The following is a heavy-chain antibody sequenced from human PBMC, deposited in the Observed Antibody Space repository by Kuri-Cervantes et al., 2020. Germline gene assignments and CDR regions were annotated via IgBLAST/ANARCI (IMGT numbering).Heavy chain of an antibody. J-gene: IGHJ5*02. Sequence: SGPTLVKPTQTLTLTCTFSGFLLSTSGVGVGWIRQSPGKALEWLALIYWDEDKRYSPSLKNRLTITKDTSKNQVVLTMTNMDPVDTATYYCAHIGSWFDPWGQGTLVTVSS. D-gene: IGHD1-14*01. CDR1: GFLLSTSGVG. CDR2: IYWDEDK. V-gene: IGHV2-5*02. CDR3: AHIGSWFDP.